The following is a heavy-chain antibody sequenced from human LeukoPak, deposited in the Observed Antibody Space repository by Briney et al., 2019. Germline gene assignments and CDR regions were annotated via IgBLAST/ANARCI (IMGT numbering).Heavy chain of an antibody. J-gene: IGHJ4*02. CDR1: GGSFSGYY. CDR2: INHRGST. Sequence: SETLSLTCAVYGGSFSGYYWSWISQPPGKGLDWIGEINHRGSTNYNPSLRSRVTISVDTSKNQFSLQLNSVTPEDTAVYYCARVNSAVGATPGRYYFDYWGQGTLVTVSS. D-gene: IGHD1-26*01. CDR3: ARVNSAVGATPGRYYFDY. V-gene: IGHV4-34*01.